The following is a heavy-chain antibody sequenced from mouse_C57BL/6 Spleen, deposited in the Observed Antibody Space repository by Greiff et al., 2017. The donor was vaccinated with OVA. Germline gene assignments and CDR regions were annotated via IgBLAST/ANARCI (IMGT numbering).Heavy chain of an antibody. V-gene: IGHV1-55*01. CDR2: IYPGSGST. Sequence: QVQLKEPGAELVKPGASVKMSCKASGYTFTSYWITWVKQRPGQGLEWIGDIYPGSGSTNYNEKFKSKATLTVDTSSSTAYMQLSSLTSEDSAVYYCARTGTYYFDYWGQGTTLTVSS. D-gene: IGHD4-1*01. CDR1: GYTFTSYW. J-gene: IGHJ2*01. CDR3: ARTGTYYFDY.